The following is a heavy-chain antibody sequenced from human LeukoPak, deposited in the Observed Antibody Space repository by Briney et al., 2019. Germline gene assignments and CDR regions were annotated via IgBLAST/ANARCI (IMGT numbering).Heavy chain of an antibody. J-gene: IGHJ4*02. CDR2: ISGSGGST. V-gene: IGHV3-23*01. CDR1: GFTFSSYA. D-gene: IGHD2-15*01. Sequence: GGSLRLSCAASGFTFSSYAMSWVRQAPGKGLEWVSAISGSGGSTYYADSVKGRFTISRDNSKNTLYLQMNSLRAEDTAVYYCAADCSGGSCSLGPPDYWGQGTLLTVSS. CDR3: AADCSGGSCSLGPPDY.